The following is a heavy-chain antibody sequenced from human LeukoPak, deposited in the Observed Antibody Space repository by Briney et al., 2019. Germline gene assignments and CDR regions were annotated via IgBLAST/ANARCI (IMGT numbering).Heavy chain of an antibody. CDR2: XXXNXGGT. CDR3: ARXDVDTAMVTWFDP. CDR1: GYXXTXXX. V-gene: IGHV1-2*02. Sequence: GASVKVSCKASGYXXTXXXXXWVXXXPGXXXXXMXXXXXNXGGTNYAQKXQGRVTMTRDTSISTAYMELSRLRSDDTAVYYCARXDVDTAMVTWFDPWGQGTLVTVSS. D-gene: IGHD5-18*01. J-gene: IGHJ5*02.